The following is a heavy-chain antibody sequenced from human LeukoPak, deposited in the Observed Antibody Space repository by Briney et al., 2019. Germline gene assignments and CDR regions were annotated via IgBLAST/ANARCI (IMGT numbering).Heavy chain of an antibody. CDR3: ATADWNSMRAFDY. D-gene: IGHD1-7*01. CDR2: IIPIFGTA. Sequence: ASVKVSCKASGGTFISYAISWVRQAPGQGLEWMGGIIPIFGTANYAQKFQGRVTITADESTSTAYMELSSLRSENTAVYYCATADWNSMRAFDYWGQGTLVTVSS. J-gene: IGHJ4*02. V-gene: IGHV1-69*13. CDR1: GGTFISYA.